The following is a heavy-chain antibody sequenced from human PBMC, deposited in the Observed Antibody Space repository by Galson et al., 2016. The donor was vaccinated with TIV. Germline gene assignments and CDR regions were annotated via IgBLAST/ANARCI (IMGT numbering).Heavy chain of an antibody. Sequence: SLRLSCADSRSTFSSSWMNWVRQAQGKGLEWAANINGDGTEIKYVDSVKGRFTISRDNAKNSLYLQMSNLRVEDTAIYYCAQWLGTSNFWGQGTLVTVSS. CDR2: INGDGTEI. CDR1: RSTFSSSW. D-gene: IGHD6-19*01. CDR3: AQWLGTSNF. V-gene: IGHV3-7*01. J-gene: IGHJ4*02.